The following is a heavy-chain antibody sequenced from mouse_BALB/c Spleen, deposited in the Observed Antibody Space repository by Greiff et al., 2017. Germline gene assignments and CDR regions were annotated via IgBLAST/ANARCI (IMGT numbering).Heavy chain of an antibody. Sequence: EVQRVESGGGLVQPGGSRKLSCAASGFTFSSFGMHWVRQAPEKGLEWVAYISSGSSTIYYADTVKGRFTISRDNPKNTLFLQMTSLRSEDTAMYYCARSPYGNYEDYAMDYWGQGTSVTVSS. V-gene: IGHV5-17*02. CDR3: ARSPYGNYEDYAMDY. J-gene: IGHJ4*01. D-gene: IGHD2-1*01. CDR1: GFTFSSFG. CDR2: ISSGSSTI.